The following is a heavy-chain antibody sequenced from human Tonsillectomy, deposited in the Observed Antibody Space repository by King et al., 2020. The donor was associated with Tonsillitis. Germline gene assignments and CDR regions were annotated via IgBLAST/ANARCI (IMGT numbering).Heavy chain of an antibody. J-gene: IGHJ4*02. CDR1: GYTDSSFT. V-gene: IGHV1-3*01. D-gene: IGHD2-21*02. CDR2: INSDNGDR. Sequence: QLVQSGAEVKKPGASVKISCKASGYTDSSFTLQWVRQAPGQRPEWMGWINSDNGDRKYSQRLQGRVTITWDTSASTAYMGMRSLRFEDRAVYYCATSRGTATLDSWGQGTLVTVSS. CDR3: ATSRGTATLDS.